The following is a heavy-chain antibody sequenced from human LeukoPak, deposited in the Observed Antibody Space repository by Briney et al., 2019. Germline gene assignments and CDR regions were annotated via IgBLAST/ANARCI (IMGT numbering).Heavy chain of an antibody. CDR2: IYYSGST. Sequence: AETESLTCTVSGGSISSYYWSWIRQPPGKGLEWIGYIYYSGSTNYNPSLKSRVTISVDTSKNQFSLKLSSVTAADTAVYYCARDSAAAAGNDYFDYWGQGPLVTVPS. V-gene: IGHV4-59*01. CDR1: GGSISSYY. J-gene: IGHJ4*02. D-gene: IGHD6-13*01. CDR3: ARDSAAAAGNDYFDY.